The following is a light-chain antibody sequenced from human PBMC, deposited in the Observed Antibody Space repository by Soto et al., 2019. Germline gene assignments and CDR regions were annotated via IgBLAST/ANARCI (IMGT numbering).Light chain of an antibody. Sequence: EIVLTQSPGTLSLSPGERATLSRRASQSVSSSYLAWYQQKPGQAPRLLIYDASSRATDIPDRFSGSGSGTDFTLTISRLEPEDFAVYYCQQYGSSPLTFGGGTKVEIK. CDR1: QSVSSSY. CDR3: QQYGSSPLT. CDR2: DAS. J-gene: IGKJ4*01. V-gene: IGKV3-20*01.